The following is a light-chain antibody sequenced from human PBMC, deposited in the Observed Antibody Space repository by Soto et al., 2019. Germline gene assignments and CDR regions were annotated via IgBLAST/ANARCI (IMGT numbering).Light chain of an antibody. J-gene: IGKJ4*01. CDR1: QSISSW. Sequence: DIQMTQSPSTLSASVGDRVTITCRSSQSISSWLAWYQQKPGKAPKLLIYDASSLESGVPSRFSGSGSGTEFTLTISSLQPDDFATYYCQQYNSSPLTFGGGTKVEIK. CDR2: DAS. V-gene: IGKV1-5*01. CDR3: QQYNSSPLT.